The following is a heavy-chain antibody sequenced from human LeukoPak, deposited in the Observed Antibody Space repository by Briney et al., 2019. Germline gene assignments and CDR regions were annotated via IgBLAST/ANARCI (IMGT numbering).Heavy chain of an antibody. CDR3: ARFIPQDYYYDSIGYSIPYYFDY. CDR2: IYPGDSDT. CDR1: GYSFTNYW. V-gene: IGHV5-51*01. D-gene: IGHD3-22*01. J-gene: IGHJ4*02. Sequence: PGESLKISCKGSGYSFTNYWIGWVRQMPGKGLEWMGIIYPGDSDTRYSPSFQGQVTISADKSISTAYLQWSSLKASDTAMFYCARFIPQDYYYDSIGYSIPYYFDYWGQGTLVTVSS.